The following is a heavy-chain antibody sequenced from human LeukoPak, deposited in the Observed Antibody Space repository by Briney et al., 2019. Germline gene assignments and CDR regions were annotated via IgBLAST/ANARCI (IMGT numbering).Heavy chain of an antibody. V-gene: IGHV4-34*01. CDR2: INLSGRT. D-gene: IGHD3-22*01. J-gene: IGHJ3*02. CDR3: ARVPTMIVVVTVAFDI. CDR1: LGSLRGYY. Sequence: PSETLSLTSAVYLGSLRGYYWSWICQRPGRGLEWVCEINLSGRTNYNPPLKSRVTISVDTSKNQFSLKLSSVTAADTAVYYCARVPTMIVVVTVAFDIWGQGTMVTVSS.